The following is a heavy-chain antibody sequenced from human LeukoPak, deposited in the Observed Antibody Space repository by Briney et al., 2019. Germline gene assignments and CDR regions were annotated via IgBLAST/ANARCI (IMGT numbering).Heavy chain of an antibody. CDR3: ARHAKGYFYYYMDV. CDR2: IYYSGST. Sequence: PSETLSLTCAVSGGSISSSSYYWGWIRQPPGKGLEWIGSIYYSGSTYYNPSLKSRVSISVDTSKNQLSLKLNSVTAADTAVYYCARHAKGYFYYYMDVWGKGTTVTVSS. J-gene: IGHJ6*03. V-gene: IGHV4-39*01. CDR1: GGSISSSSYY.